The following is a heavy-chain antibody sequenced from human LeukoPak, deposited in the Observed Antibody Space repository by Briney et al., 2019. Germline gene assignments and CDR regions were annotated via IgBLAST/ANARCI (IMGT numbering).Heavy chain of an antibody. Sequence: SETLSLTCTVPGGSISSSDYYWSWIRQPPGRGLEWLGNIYYTGSTSYNPSLKSRVTFSVDTFNNQFSLHLSSVTAADTAVYYCARENYCTNGVCWAFDPWGQGTLVTVSS. V-gene: IGHV4-39*07. J-gene: IGHJ5*02. CDR1: GGSISSSDYY. D-gene: IGHD2-8*01. CDR2: IYYTGST. CDR3: ARENYCTNGVCWAFDP.